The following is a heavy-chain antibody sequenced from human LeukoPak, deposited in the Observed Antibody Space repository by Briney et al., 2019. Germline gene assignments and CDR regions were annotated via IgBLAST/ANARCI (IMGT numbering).Heavy chain of an antibody. D-gene: IGHD1-26*01. Sequence: GASVKVSCKASGYTFTNYDINWVRQATGQGREWMGWMSTSSGNTGYAQKFQGRLTMTRDTSITTVYMELSSLRSDDTAVYYCARVAGSIDYWGQGTLVTVSS. V-gene: IGHV1-8*01. CDR1: GYTFTNYD. CDR3: ARVAGSIDY. CDR2: MSTSSGNT. J-gene: IGHJ4*02.